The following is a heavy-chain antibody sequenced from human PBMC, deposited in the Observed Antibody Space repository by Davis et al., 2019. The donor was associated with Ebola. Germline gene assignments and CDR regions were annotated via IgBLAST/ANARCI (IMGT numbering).Heavy chain of an antibody. J-gene: IGHJ4*02. CDR1: GFSFSSYW. CDR2: IKQDGSEK. Sequence: GGSLRLSCAASGFSFSSYWMSWVRQAPGKGLEWVASIKQDGSEKYYVDSVKGRFTISRDNAKNSLYLQMNSLRAEDTAVYYCAGPAVVVAASGYWGQGTLVTVSS. CDR3: AGPAVVVAASGY. V-gene: IGHV3-7*01. D-gene: IGHD2-15*01.